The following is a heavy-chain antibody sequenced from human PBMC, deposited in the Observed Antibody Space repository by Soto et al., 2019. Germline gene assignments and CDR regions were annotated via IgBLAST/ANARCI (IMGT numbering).Heavy chain of an antibody. Sequence: EVPLLESGGGLVQPGGSLRLSCAASGFTFSSYAMRWVRQAPGKGLEWVSAISGSGGSTYYADSVKGRFTISSDNSKNTLYLQMNSLRAEDTAVYYCARRGSGSDYDYWGQGTLVTVSS. J-gene: IGHJ4*02. CDR1: GFTFSSYA. V-gene: IGHV3-23*01. CDR3: ARRGSGSDYDY. D-gene: IGHD1-26*01. CDR2: ISGSGGST.